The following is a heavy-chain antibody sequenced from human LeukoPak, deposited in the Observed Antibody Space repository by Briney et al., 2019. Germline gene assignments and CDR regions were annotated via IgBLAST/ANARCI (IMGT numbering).Heavy chain of an antibody. CDR1: GFTFSSYG. CDR3: AKDEGYYYDSSGYYYADY. Sequence: PGGSPRLSCAASGFTFSSYGMHWVRQAPGKGLEWVAFIRYDGSNKYYADSVKGRFTISRDNSKNTLYLQMNSLRAEDTAVYYCAKDEGYYYDSSGYYYADYWGQGTLVTVSS. J-gene: IGHJ4*02. V-gene: IGHV3-30*02. D-gene: IGHD3-22*01. CDR2: IRYDGSNK.